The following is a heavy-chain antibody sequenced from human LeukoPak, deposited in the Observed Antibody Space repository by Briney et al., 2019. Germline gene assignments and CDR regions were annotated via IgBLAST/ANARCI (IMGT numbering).Heavy chain of an antibody. Sequence: SETLSLTCAVYGGSFSGYYWSWIRQPPGQGLEWIGEINHSGSTNYNPSLKSRVTISVDTSKNQFSLKLSSVTAADTAVYYCARVSRRFWFDPWGQGTLVTVSS. J-gene: IGHJ5*02. V-gene: IGHV4-34*01. CDR3: ARVSRRFWFDP. CDR1: GGSFSGYY. CDR2: INHSGST.